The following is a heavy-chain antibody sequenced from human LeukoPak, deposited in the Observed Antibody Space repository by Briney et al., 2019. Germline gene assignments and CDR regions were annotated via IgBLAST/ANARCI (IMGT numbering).Heavy chain of an antibody. CDR3: ARGIYSNGNMNDY. CDR1: GFTFSSYW. J-gene: IGHJ4*02. V-gene: IGHV3-74*01. Sequence: GGSLRLSCAASGFTFSSYWMHWVRQAPGKGPVWVSRINSDGSSTSYADSVKGRFTISRDNAKNTLYLQMNSLRAEDTAVYYCARGIYSNGNMNDYWGQGTLVTVSS. D-gene: IGHD4-11*01. CDR2: INSDGSST.